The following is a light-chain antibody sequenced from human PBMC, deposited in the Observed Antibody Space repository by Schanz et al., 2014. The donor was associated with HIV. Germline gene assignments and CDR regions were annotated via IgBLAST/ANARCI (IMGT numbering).Light chain of an antibody. Sequence: EIVLTQSPGTLSLSPGERGTLSCRASQSVKSNFIGWYQQKPGQAPRLLIFGASNRATGIPDRFSGGVSGTDFTLTISSLEPEDFATYYCQHYDISRGTFGGGTRVEIK. CDR2: GAS. CDR3: QHYDISRGT. J-gene: IGKJ4*01. CDR1: QSVKSNF. V-gene: IGKV3-20*01.